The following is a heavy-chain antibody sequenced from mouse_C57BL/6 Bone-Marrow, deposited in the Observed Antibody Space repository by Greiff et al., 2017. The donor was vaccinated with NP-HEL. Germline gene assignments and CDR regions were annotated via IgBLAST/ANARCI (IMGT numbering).Heavy chain of an antibody. D-gene: IGHD4-1*01. J-gene: IGHJ3*01. CDR1: GYAFSSSW. V-gene: IGHV1-82*01. Sequence: VQLQQSGPELVKPGASVKISCKAFGYAFSSSWMNWVKQRPGKGLEWIGRIYPGDGDTNYNGKFKGKATLTADKSSSTAYMQLSSLTSEDSAVYFCAETGTGFAYWGQGTLVTVSA. CDR3: AETGTGFAY. CDR2: IYPGDGDT.